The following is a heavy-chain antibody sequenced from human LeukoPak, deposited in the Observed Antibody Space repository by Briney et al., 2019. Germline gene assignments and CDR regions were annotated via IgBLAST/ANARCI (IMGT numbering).Heavy chain of an antibody. D-gene: IGHD3-3*01. CDR2: INPSGGST. J-gene: IGHJ6*03. CDR1: GYTFTSYY. Sequence: ASVKVSCKASGYTFTSYYMHWVRQAPGQGLEWMGIINPSGGSTSYAQKFQGRVTMTRDTSTSTVYMELSSLRSEDTAVYYCARARGITIFGVASYYYYMDVWGKGTTVTVSS. CDR3: ARARGITIFGVASYYYYMDV. V-gene: IGHV1-46*01.